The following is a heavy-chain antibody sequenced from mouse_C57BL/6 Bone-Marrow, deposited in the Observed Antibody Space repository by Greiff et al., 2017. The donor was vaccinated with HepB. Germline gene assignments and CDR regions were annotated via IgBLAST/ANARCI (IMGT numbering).Heavy chain of an antibody. J-gene: IGHJ1*03. Sequence: QVQLKESGPGLVQPSQSLSITCTVSGFSLTSYGVHWVRQSPGKGLEWLGVIWSGGSTDYNAAFISRLSISKDNSKSQVFFKMNSLQADDTAIYYCARDGDGYCGDWYFDVWGTGTTVTVSS. V-gene: IGHV2-2*01. D-gene: IGHD2-3*01. CDR1: GFSLTSYG. CDR2: IWSGGST. CDR3: ARDGDGYCGDWYFDV.